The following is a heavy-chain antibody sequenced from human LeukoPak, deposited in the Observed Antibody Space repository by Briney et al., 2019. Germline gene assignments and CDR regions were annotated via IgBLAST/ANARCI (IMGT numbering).Heavy chain of an antibody. CDR3: AREGDYYGSGSYYNHFDY. CDR1: GYTFSRYA. J-gene: IGHJ4*02. CDR2: INTNTGNP. D-gene: IGHD3-10*01. V-gene: IGHV7-4-1*02. Sequence: ASVKVSCKASGYTFSRYAMNWVRQAPGQGLEWMGWINTNTGNPTYAQGFTGRFVFSLDTSVNTAYLQISSLKAEDTAVYYCAREGDYYGSGSYYNHFDYWGQGTLVTVSS.